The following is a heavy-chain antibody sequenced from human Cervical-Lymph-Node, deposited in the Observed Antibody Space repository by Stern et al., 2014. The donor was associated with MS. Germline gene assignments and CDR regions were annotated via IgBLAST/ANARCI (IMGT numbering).Heavy chain of an antibody. Sequence: VQLVQSGAEVKKPGSSVKVSCKASGGTFSSYAFSWVRQAPGQGLEWMGGIIPILGTANYAQRFQGRVPITADKSTSTAYMELSSLRSEDTAVYYCARDVSGIDWHFDLWGRGTLVTVSS. V-gene: IGHV1-69*06. J-gene: IGHJ2*01. CDR1: GGTFSSYA. CDR3: ARDVSGIDWHFDL. CDR2: IIPILGTA. D-gene: IGHD3-10*01.